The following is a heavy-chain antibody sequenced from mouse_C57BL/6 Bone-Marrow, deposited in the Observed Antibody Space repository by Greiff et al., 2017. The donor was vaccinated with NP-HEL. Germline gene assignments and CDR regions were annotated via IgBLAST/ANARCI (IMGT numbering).Heavy chain of an antibody. CDR1: GFSLTSYA. CDR2: IWPGGGT. Sequence: QVQLKESGPGLVAPSQSLSITCTVSGFSLTSYAISWVRQPPGKGLEWLGVIWPGGGTNYNSALKSRLSISKDNSKSQVFLKMSSLQTDDTARYYCARIGYWYFDVWGTGTTVTVSS. V-gene: IGHV2-9-1*01. J-gene: IGHJ1*03. CDR3: ARIGYWYFDV.